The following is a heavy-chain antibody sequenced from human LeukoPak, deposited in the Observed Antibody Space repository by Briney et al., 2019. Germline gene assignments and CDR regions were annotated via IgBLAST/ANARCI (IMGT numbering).Heavy chain of an antibody. D-gene: IGHD4-17*01. CDR2: INSDGSST. J-gene: IGHJ4*02. CDR1: GFTFSSYW. CDR3: ATRVTRVTAYFDY. V-gene: IGHV3-74*01. Sequence: GGSLRLSCAASGFTFSSYWMHWVRQAPGKGLVWVSRINSDGSSTNYADSVKGRFTISRDNAKNSLYLQMNSLRAEDTAVYYCATRVTRVTAYFDYWGQGTLVTVSS.